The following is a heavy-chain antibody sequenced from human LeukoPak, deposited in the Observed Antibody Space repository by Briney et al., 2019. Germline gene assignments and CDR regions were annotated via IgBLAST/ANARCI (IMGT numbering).Heavy chain of an antibody. V-gene: IGHV3-30*03. CDR2: ISNDGSNI. D-gene: IGHD5-18*01. J-gene: IGHJ6*02. CDR3: ARGDTAAMAFDYYYYGMDV. Sequence: GGSLRLSCAASGFTFNNYGMHWVRQAPGKGLEWVAVISNDGSNIYYADSVKGRFTISRGSSKNTVYLQMNSLRAEDTAVYYCARGDTAAMAFDYYYYGMDVWGQGTTVTVS. CDR1: GFTFNNYG.